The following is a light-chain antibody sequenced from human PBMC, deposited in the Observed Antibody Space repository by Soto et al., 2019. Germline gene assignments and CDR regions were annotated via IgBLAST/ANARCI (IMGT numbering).Light chain of an antibody. Sequence: TQMTQSPLSLSASVGEKIIITCRASRDVGSDVSWYQQKPGQAPKLVIYAASNLYTGVPSRFSGSGSGTEFTLTISSLQPDDFATYYCQQYNSYSRTFGQGTKVDI. V-gene: IGKV1-17*01. CDR1: RDVGSD. J-gene: IGKJ1*01. CDR2: AAS. CDR3: QQYNSYSRT.